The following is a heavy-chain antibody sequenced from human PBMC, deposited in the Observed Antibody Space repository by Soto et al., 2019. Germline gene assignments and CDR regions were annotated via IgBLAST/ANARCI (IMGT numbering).Heavy chain of an antibody. J-gene: IGHJ4*02. Sequence: SETLSLTCAVSRGSISSSNWWCWVRQPPGKGLEWIGYIYYSGSTNYNPSLKSRVTISVDTSKNQFSLKLSSVTAADTAVYYCARWAVAGLFDYWGQGTLVTVSS. CDR3: ARWAVAGLFDY. CDR2: IYYSGST. CDR1: RGSISSSNW. D-gene: IGHD6-19*01. V-gene: IGHV4-4*02.